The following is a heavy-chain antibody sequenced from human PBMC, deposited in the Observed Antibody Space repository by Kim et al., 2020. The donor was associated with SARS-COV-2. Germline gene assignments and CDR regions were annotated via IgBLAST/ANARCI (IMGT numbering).Heavy chain of an antibody. D-gene: IGHD3-3*01. Sequence: SLKRRGTISVDTSKNQFSLKRSAVTAADTAVYYCARGRITIFGVVTEFDYWGQGTLVTVSS. V-gene: IGHV4-31*02. CDR3: ARGRITIFGVVTEFDY. J-gene: IGHJ4*02.